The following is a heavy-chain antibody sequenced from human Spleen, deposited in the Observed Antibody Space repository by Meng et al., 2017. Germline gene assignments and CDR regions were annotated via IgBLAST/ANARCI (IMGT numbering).Heavy chain of an antibody. V-gene: IGHV1-18*01. D-gene: IGHD3-22*01. CDR1: GYTFTYYG. J-gene: IGHJ4*02. Sequence: ASVKVSCKASGYTFTYYGLNWVRQAPGKGLEWMGRISTYNGNTNYAQILQGRVTMTTDTSAGIAYMELRSLRSDDTAVYYCARDYYDSSTYYYGHWGQGTLVTVSS. CDR2: ISTYNGNT. CDR3: ARDYYDSSTYYYGH.